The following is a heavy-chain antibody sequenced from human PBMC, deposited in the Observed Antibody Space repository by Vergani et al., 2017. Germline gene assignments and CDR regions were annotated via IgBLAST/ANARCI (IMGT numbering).Heavy chain of an antibody. J-gene: IGHJ6*02. D-gene: IGHD4-17*01. CDR3: ARHRGDYDRGGMDV. CDR2: IYHTGSA. CDR1: GASMSSVGYY. V-gene: IGHV4-38-2*02. Sequence: QVQLQESGPGLVKPSQTLSLACTVSGASMSSVGYYWGWIRQPPGKGLEWIGNIYHTGSAYYNPSLKSRVTISVDTSKNQFSLKLSSVTAADTAVYYCARHRGDYDRGGMDVWGQGTTVTVSS.